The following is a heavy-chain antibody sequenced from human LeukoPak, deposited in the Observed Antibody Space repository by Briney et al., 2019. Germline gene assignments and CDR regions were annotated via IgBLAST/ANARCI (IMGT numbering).Heavy chain of an antibody. V-gene: IGHV1-69*05. Sequence: SVKVSCKASGGTFSSYAISWVRQAPGQELEWMGGIIPIFGTANYAQKFQGRVTITTDESTSTAYMELSSLRSEDTAVYYCARGSIAARPGEDWGQGTLVTVSS. CDR3: ARGSIAARPGED. CDR2: IIPIFGTA. D-gene: IGHD6-6*01. CDR1: GGTFSSYA. J-gene: IGHJ4*02.